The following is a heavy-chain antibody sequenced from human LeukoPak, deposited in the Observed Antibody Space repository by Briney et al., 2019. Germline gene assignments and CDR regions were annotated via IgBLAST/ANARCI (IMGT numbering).Heavy chain of an antibody. J-gene: IGHJ4*02. V-gene: IGHV4-39*02. CDR2: IYSGGET. Sequence: PSETLSLTCTVSGVSISSYYWGWIRQSPGKGLEWIGSIYSGGETHYNPSLNSRVTIFLDTSKNRFSLNLISVTATDTAVYYCVRDYSNFVQGDWGQGTLVTVSS. D-gene: IGHD4-11*01. CDR1: GVSISSYY. CDR3: VRDYSNFVQGD.